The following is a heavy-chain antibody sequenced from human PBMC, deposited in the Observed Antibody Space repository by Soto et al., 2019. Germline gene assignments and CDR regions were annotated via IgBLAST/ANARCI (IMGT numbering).Heavy chain of an antibody. V-gene: IGHV1-8*01. CDR3: ARGAGAARPLRRFYYFDY. CDR2: MNPNSGNT. D-gene: IGHD6-6*01. J-gene: IGHJ4*02. Sequence: GASVKVSCKASGYTFTSYDINWVRQATGQGLEWMGWMNPNSGNTGYAQKFQGRVTMTRNTSISTAYMELSSLRSEDTAVYYCARGAGAARPLRRFYYFDYWGQGTLVTVSS. CDR1: GYTFTSYD.